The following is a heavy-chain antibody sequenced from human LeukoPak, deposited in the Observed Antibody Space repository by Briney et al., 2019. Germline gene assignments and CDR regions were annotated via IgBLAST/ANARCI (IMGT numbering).Heavy chain of an antibody. J-gene: IGHJ4*02. V-gene: IGHV4-30-4*01. Sequence: SETLSLTCTVSGGSTSSGDYYWRWLRQPPGKGLEWIGYIYYSGSTSYNPSLKSRLTISLDTSKNQFSLKLRSVTAADTAVYYCARRKVTTDLDYWGQGTLVTVSS. D-gene: IGHD4-17*01. CDR3: ARRKVTTDLDY. CDR1: GGSTSSGDYY. CDR2: IYYSGST.